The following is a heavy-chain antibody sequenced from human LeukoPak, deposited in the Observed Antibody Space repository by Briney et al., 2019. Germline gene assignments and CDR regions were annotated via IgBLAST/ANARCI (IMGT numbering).Heavy chain of an antibody. V-gene: IGHV3-64*01. CDR2: ISSNGGST. CDR1: GFTFSSYA. CDR3: ARARGYDTRDFDY. Sequence: PGGSLRLSCAASGFTFSSYAMHWVRQAPGKGLEHVSAISSNGGSTYYANSVKGRFTISRDNSKNTLYLQMGSLRVEDMAVYYCARARGYDTRDFDYWGQGTLVTVSS. D-gene: IGHD6-13*01. J-gene: IGHJ4*02.